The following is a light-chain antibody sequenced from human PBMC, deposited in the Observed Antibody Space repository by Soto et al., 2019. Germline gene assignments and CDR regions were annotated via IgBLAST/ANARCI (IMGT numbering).Light chain of an antibody. V-gene: IGKV3-15*01. CDR2: GAS. Sequence: EIVMTQSPATLSVSPGERATLSCGASQNVNSNLVWYQQKPGQAPRLLIYGASTRATDIPARFSSSGSGTEFTLTISSLQSEDFAVYYCQQYNNWPYTFGQGTKLEIK. CDR3: QQYNNWPYT. CDR1: QNVNSN. J-gene: IGKJ2*01.